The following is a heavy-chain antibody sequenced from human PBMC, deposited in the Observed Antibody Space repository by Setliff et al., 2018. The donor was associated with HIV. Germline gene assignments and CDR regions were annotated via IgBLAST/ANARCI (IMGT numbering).Heavy chain of an antibody. D-gene: IGHD2-15*01. J-gene: IGHJ6*03. CDR2: ITPIFGTI. Sequence: SVKVSCKASGGTLSSYAINWVRQAPGQGLEWVGGITPIFGTINYAPKFLGRVTITAYESTTAAYMELSSLRSEDTAVYFCARGPHAAGYMDVWGKGTTVTVSS. CDR3: ARGPHAAGYMDV. V-gene: IGHV1-69*13. CDR1: GGTLSSYA.